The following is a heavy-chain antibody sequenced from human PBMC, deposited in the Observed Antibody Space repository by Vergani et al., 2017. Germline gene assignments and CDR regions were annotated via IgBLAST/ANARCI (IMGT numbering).Heavy chain of an antibody. J-gene: IGHJ5*02. CDR1: GGSISSGDYY. Sequence: QVQLQESGPGLVKPSQTLSLTCTVSGGSISSGDYYWSWIRQPPGKGLEWIGYIYYSGSTYYNPSLKSRVTISVDTSKNQFSLKRSCVTAADTAVYYCARRRFGRIRSVDPWGQGTLVTVSS. V-gene: IGHV4-30-4*01. D-gene: IGHD2-15*01. CDR2: IYYSGST. CDR3: ARRRFGRIRSVDP.